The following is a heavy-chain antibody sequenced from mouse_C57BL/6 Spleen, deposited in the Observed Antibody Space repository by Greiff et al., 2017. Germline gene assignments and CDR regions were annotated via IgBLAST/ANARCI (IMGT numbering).Heavy chain of an antibody. J-gene: IGHJ3*01. V-gene: IGHV1-82*01. Sequence: VKLQESGPELVKPGASVKISCKASGYAFSSSWMNWVKQRPGKGLEWIGRIYPGDGDTNYNGKFKGQATLTADKSSSTAYMQLRSLTSADSAVYFCARQGTGVPWFAYWGQGTLVTVSA. D-gene: IGHD3-3*01. CDR3: ARQGTGVPWFAY. CDR1: GYAFSSSW. CDR2: IYPGDGDT.